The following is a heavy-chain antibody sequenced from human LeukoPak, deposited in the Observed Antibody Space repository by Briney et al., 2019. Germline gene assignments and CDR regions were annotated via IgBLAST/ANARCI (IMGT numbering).Heavy chain of an antibody. V-gene: IGHV3-23*01. D-gene: IGHD3-9*01. Sequence: GASLRLSCAASVFIFSNYAMYWVRQAPGRGLEWVSAISGRRGSTYYAGSVKGRFTISRNSSKNRLYLKMNSRRADDTALYYCAKWGDYDVMTGYYVSDFWGQGTLVTVSS. CDR2: ISGRRGST. CDR3: AKWGDYDVMTGYYVSDF. CDR1: VFIFSNYA. J-gene: IGHJ4*02.